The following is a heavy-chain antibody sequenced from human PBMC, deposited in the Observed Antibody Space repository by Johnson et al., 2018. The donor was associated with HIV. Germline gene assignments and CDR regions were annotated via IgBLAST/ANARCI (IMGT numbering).Heavy chain of an antibody. J-gene: IGHJ3*02. D-gene: IGHD3-10*01. Sequence: VQLVESGGGVVQPGGSLRLSCVTSGFSVSRRYMNWVRQAPGKGLEWVSTLYIGGTSYYGDSVKGRFTISRDESKNTVYLQMNSLRAGDTAVYYCARAGRWSGDTFDIWGQGTMVTVSS. CDR3: ARAGRWSGDTFDI. CDR1: GFSVSRRY. V-gene: IGHV3-66*01. CDR2: LYIGGTS.